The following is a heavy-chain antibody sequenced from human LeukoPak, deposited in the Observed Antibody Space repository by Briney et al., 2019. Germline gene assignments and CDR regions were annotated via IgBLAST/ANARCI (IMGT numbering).Heavy chain of an antibody. CDR2: ISGSGGGT. CDR3: AKAGPEYLGGYYFDY. J-gene: IGHJ4*02. CDR1: GFTFSSYA. D-gene: IGHD2-2*02. V-gene: IGHV3-23*01. Sequence: GGSLRLSCAASGFTFSSYAMSWVRQAPGKGLEWVSAISGSGGGTYYADSVKGRFTISRDNSKNTLYLQMNSLRAEDTAVYYCAKAGPEYLGGYYFDYWGQGTLVTVSS.